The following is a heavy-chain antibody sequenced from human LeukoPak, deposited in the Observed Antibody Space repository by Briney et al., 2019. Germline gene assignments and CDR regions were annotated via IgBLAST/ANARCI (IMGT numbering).Heavy chain of an antibody. CDR3: ARDRCSSTSCYDDY. CDR1: GGTFSSYA. D-gene: IGHD2-2*01. Sequence: SVKVSCKASGGTFSSYAISWVRQAPGQGLEWMGGIIPIFGTANYAQKFQGRVTMTTDTSTSTAYMELRSLGSDDTAVYYCARDRCSSTSCYDDYWGQGTLVTVSS. J-gene: IGHJ4*02. CDR2: IIPIFGTA. V-gene: IGHV1-69*05.